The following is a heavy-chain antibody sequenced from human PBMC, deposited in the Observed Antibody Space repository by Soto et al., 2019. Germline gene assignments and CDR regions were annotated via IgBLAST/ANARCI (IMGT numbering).Heavy chain of an antibody. V-gene: IGHV2-26*01. J-gene: IGHJ4*02. Sequence: SGPTLVNPTETLTLTCTVSGFSLSNARMGVSWIRQPPGKALEWLAHIFSNDEKSYSTSLKSRLTISKDTSKSQVVLTMTNMDPVDTATYYCAHRARDPSGYLIDYWGQGTLVTVSS. D-gene: IGHD5-12*01. CDR2: IFSNDEK. CDR1: GFSLSNARMG. CDR3: AHRARDPSGYLIDY.